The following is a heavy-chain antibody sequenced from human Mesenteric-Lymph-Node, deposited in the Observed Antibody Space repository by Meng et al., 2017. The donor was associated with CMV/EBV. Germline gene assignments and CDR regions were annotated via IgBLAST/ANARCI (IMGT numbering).Heavy chain of an antibody. CDR1: FGAFG. V-gene: IGHV3-20*03. Sequence: FGAFGMSCVRRGPGRGLQWVSRVRWGGDCPGDAASVTRAFTVSRDIAMNSLLLQMTSLRAEDTAVYYCARYCAPFQDNSNFYHWFDPWGQGTLVTVSS. J-gene: IGHJ5*02. D-gene: IGHD4-11*01. CDR2: VRWGGDCP. CDR3: ARYCAPFQDNSNFYHWFDP.